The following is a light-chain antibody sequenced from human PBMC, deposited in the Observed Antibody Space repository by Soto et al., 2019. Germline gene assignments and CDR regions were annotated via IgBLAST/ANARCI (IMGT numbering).Light chain of an antibody. CDR2: AAS. CDR3: QQYYSYRT. Sequence: DIQMTQSPSSLSASVGDRVTITCRASQSISSYLNWYQQKPGKAPKLLIYAASSLQSGVPSRFSGSGSGTDFTLTISSLQPDDFATYYCQQYYSYRTFGQGTKVDIK. J-gene: IGKJ1*01. CDR1: QSISSY. V-gene: IGKV1-39*01.